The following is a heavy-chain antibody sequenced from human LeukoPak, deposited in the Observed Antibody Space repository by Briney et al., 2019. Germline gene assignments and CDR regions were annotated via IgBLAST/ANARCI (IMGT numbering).Heavy chain of an antibody. D-gene: IGHD6-13*01. Sequence: SETLSLTCAVYGGSFSGYYWSWVRQPPGKGLEWIGEINHSGSTNYNPSLKSRVTISVDTSQNQFSLKLSSVTAADTAVYYCAIFPVGIAAAGTLYWGQGTLVTVSS. CDR1: GGSFSGYY. V-gene: IGHV4-34*01. CDR2: INHSGST. CDR3: AIFPVGIAAAGTLY. J-gene: IGHJ4*02.